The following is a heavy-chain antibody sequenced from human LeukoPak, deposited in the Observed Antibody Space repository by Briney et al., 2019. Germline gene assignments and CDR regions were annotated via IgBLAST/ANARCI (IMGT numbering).Heavy chain of an antibody. J-gene: IGHJ4*02. CDR3: SRSRRVSCSGACYSFDY. D-gene: IGHD2-21*02. Sequence: GGSLRLSCTASGFTFGDYGMSWFRQAPGKGLEWVGFIRSKTYGGTTEYAASVKGRFTISRDDSESIAYLQMNSLKTEDTAMYYCSRSRRVSCSGACYSFDYWGQGTLVTVSS. V-gene: IGHV3-49*03. CDR2: IRSKTYGGTT. CDR1: GFTFGDYG.